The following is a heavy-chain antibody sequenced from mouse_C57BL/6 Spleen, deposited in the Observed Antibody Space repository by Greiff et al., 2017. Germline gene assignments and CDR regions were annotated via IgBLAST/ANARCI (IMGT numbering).Heavy chain of an antibody. Sequence: EVQLVESGGGLVQPKGSLKLSCAASGFSFNTYAMNWVRQAPGKGLEWVARIRSKSNNYATYYADSVKDRLNISRDDSESMLYLQMNNLKTEDTAMYYCVRHDLAWFAYWGQGTLVTVSA. J-gene: IGHJ3*01. CDR3: VRHDLAWFAY. CDR1: GFSFNTYA. CDR2: IRSKSNNYAT. V-gene: IGHV10-1*01.